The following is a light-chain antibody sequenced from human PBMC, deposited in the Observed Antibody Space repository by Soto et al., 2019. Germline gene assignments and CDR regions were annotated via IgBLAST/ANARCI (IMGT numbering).Light chain of an antibody. CDR2: KAS. V-gene: IGKV1-5*03. Sequence: DIQMTQSPSTLSASVGDRVTITCRASQSISSWLAWYQQKPGKAPKLLIYKASSLESGVPSRFSGSGSGTEFTLTISSLQPDDFATYYCQQYNSPPHAFGQGTKLEIK. J-gene: IGKJ2*01. CDR1: QSISSW. CDR3: QQYNSPPHA.